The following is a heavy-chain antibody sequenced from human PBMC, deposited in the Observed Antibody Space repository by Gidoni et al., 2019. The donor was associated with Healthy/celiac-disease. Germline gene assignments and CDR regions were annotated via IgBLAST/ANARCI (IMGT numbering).Heavy chain of an antibody. CDR3: ASHATPRIAVAAYYYYGMDV. D-gene: IGHD6-19*01. J-gene: IGHJ6*02. V-gene: IGHV4-39*01. Sequence: QMQLQEAGPVLVKRVETLSRTCTVPGGSIRSSSYYWGWIRQPTGKAREWIGSIYYGGVTYYNQCPKSRVTISEGTSKNQFSPGLSSVAAADTAVCYCASHATPRIAVAAYYYYGMDVWGQGTTVTVSS. CDR2: IYYGGVT. CDR1: GGSIRSSSYY.